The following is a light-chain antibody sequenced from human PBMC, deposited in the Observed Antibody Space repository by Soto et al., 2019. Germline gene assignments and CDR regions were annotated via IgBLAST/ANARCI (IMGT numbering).Light chain of an antibody. V-gene: IGKV3-15*01. CDR1: QSIGSN. CDR3: QQYNKWPPWT. Sequence: EIVMTQSPATLSVSPGERATLSCRASQSIGSNLAWYQQKPGQAPRHVIYASSIRASDFPARFSGSGSGTEFTLTISGLQSDDFAVYCCQQYNKWPPWTFGHGTKVEIK. J-gene: IGKJ1*01. CDR2: ASS.